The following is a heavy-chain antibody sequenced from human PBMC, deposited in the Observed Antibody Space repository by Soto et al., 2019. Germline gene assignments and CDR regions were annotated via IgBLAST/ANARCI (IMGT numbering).Heavy chain of an antibody. D-gene: IGHD3-10*01. CDR3: ARVATMVRGVTQYYYYYYYMDV. CDR1: GGSISSYY. CDR2: IYYSGST. V-gene: IGHV4-59*01. J-gene: IGHJ6*03. Sequence: SETLSLTCTVSGGSISSYYWSWIRQPPGKGLEWIGYIYYSGSTNYNPSLKSRVTISVDTSKNQFSLKLSSVTAADTAVYYCARVATMVRGVTQYYYYYYYMDVWGKGTTVTVSS.